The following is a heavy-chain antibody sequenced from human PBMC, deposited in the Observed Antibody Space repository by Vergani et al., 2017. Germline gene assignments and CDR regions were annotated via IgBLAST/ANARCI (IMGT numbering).Heavy chain of an antibody. CDR3: ARHRSDTAIVDYYYYYYMDV. D-gene: IGHD5-18*01. Sequence: EVQLVQSGAEVKKPGESLKISCKGSGYSFTSYWIGWVRQMPGKGLEWMGIIYPGDSDTRYSPSFQGQVTISADKSISTAYLQWSSLKASDTAMYYCARHRSDTAIVDYYYYYYMDVWGKGTTVTVSS. J-gene: IGHJ6*03. CDR2: IYPGDSDT. CDR1: GYSFTSYW. V-gene: IGHV5-51*01.